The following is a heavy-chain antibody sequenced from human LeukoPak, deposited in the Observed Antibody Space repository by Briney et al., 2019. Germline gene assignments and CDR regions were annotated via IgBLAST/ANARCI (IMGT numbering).Heavy chain of an antibody. J-gene: IGHJ6*02. Sequence: SVKVSCKASGGTFSSYAISWVRQAPGQGLEWMGRIIPILGIANYAQKLQGRVTMTTDTSTSTAYMELRSLRSDDTAVYYCARDRFLEWLLYYYYYGMDVWGQGTTVTVSS. CDR2: IIPILGIA. D-gene: IGHD3-3*01. CDR1: GGTFSSYA. CDR3: ARDRFLEWLLYYYYYGMDV. V-gene: IGHV1-69*04.